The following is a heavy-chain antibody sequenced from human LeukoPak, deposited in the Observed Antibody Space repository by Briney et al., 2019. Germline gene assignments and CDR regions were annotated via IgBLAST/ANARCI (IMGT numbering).Heavy chain of an antibody. D-gene: IGHD3-10*01. V-gene: IGHV3-11*01. CDR3: ARDRRFGELLSQFDY. CDR1: GFTFSDYY. J-gene: IGHJ4*02. Sequence: GGPLRLSCAASGFTFSDYYMSWIRQAPGKGLEWVSYISSSGSTIYYADSVKGRFTISRDNAKNSLYLQMNSLRAKDTAVYYCARDRRFGELLSQFDYWGQGTLVTVSS. CDR2: ISSSGSTI.